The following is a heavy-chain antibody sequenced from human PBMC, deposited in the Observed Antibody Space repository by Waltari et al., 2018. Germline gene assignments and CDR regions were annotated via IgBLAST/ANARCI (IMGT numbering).Heavy chain of an antibody. CDR3: ARGRLAQTSSGDCDL. D-gene: IGHD6-19*01. J-gene: IGHJ5*02. CDR1: GYTFTGHY. V-gene: IGHV1-2*07. CDR2: SCPETVGT. Sequence: QVQLEQSGPEVKRAGASMKVSCTASGYTFTGHYLYWLRQARGQGLECLGCSCPETVGTSLSPKLQLVLTLTTDKAIGTADMEVSGLTVEETCSYKSARGRLAQTSSGDCDLWGPGTVITVSA.